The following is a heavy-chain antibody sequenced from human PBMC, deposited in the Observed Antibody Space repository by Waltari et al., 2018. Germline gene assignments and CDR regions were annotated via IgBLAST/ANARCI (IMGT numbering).Heavy chain of an antibody. Sequence: QVQLQESGPGLVKPSETLSLTCTVSGGPISSYYWSWIRQPPGKGLEWIGYIDYRGSTNYYRSLKRRVTISVDTSKNQLSLELSSVTAADTAVYYCARGRWLQLIYFDYWGQGALVTVSS. CDR1: GGPISSYY. J-gene: IGHJ4*02. CDR3: ARGRWLQLIYFDY. D-gene: IGHD5-12*01. V-gene: IGHV4-59*01. CDR2: IDYRGST.